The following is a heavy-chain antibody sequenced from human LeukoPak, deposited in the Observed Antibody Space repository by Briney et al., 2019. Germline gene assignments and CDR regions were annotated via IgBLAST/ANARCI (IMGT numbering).Heavy chain of an antibody. Sequence: ASVKVSCKASGYTFTSYAMNWVRQAPGQGLEWMGWINTNTGNPTYAQGFTGRFVFSLDTSVSAAYLQISSLKAEDTAVYYCARVDEPGVNYYYYYYMDVWGKGTTVTVSS. D-gene: IGHD3-10*01. CDR2: INTNTGNP. CDR1: GYTFTSYA. J-gene: IGHJ6*03. V-gene: IGHV7-4-1*02. CDR3: ARVDEPGVNYYYYYYMDV.